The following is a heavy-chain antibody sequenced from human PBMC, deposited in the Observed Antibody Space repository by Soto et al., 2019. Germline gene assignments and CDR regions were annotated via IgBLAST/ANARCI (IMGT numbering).Heavy chain of an antibody. V-gene: IGHV1-18*01. CDR2: ISAYNGNT. CDR1: RYTNKSRC. Sequence: RYTNKSRCLCWAHQETKQGLEWMGWISAYNGNTNYAQKLQGRVTMTTDTSTSTAYMELRSLRSDDTAVYYCARAGVDDSSGYYFDYWGQGTLVTVSS. J-gene: IGHJ4*02. CDR3: ARAGVDDSSGYYFDY. D-gene: IGHD3-22*01.